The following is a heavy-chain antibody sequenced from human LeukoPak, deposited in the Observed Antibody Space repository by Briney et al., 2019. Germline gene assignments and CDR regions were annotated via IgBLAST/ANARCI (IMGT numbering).Heavy chain of an antibody. J-gene: IGHJ4*02. D-gene: IGHD3-22*01. CDR3: AKEPPHYYDXXGXFDY. CDR2: ISGSGGST. V-gene: IGHV3-23*01. CDR1: GFTFSSYA. Sequence: QPGGSLRLSCAASGFTFSSYAMSWVRQAPGKGLEWVSAISGSGGSTYYADSVKGRFTISRDNSKNTLYLQMNSLRAEDTAVYYCAKEPPHYYDXXGXFDYWGQGTLVTVSS.